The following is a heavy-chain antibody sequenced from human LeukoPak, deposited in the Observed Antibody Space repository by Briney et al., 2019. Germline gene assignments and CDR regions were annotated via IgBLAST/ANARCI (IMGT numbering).Heavy chain of an antibody. Sequence: ASVKVSCKASGYTFTSYDINWVRQATGQGLERMGWMNPNSGNTGYAQKFQGRVTMTRNTSISTAYMELSSLRSEDTAVYYCARGWGIAVAGTAAVGYWGQGTLVTVSS. CDR3: ARGWGIAVAGTAAVGY. D-gene: IGHD6-19*01. J-gene: IGHJ4*02. CDR2: MNPNSGNT. V-gene: IGHV1-8*01. CDR1: GYTFTSYD.